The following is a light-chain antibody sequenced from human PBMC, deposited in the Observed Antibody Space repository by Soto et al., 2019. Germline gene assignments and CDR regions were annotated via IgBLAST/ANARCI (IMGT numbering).Light chain of an antibody. V-gene: IGLV2-23*01. CDR3: CSYAGSSTPYV. Sequence: LTQPASVSGSPGQSITISCTGTSSDVGSYNLVSWYQQHPGKAPKLMIYEGSKRPSGVSNRFSGSKSGNTASLTISGLQAEDEADYYCCSYAGSSTPYVFGTGTKVTVL. J-gene: IGLJ1*01. CDR2: EGS. CDR1: SSDVGSYNL.